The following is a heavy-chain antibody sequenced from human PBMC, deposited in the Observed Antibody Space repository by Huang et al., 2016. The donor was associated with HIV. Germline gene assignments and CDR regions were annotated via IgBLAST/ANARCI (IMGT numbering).Heavy chain of an antibody. CDR1: GGTFSKYA. CDR2: SIPMFGTP. Sequence: QVQLVQSGAEVKTPGSSVKVSCKASGGTFSKYAIIWVRQAPGEGLEWRGGSIPMFGTPNYARKVQGRGTITADDSTSTTYVEVSSLRSEDTALYYCARGQLGSYGDYDVLYWGQGTLVTVSS. J-gene: IGHJ4*02. V-gene: IGHV1-69*13. D-gene: IGHD4-17*01. CDR3: ARGQLGSYGDYDVLY.